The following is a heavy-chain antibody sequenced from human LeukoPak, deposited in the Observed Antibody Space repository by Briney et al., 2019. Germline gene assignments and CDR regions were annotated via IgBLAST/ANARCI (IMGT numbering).Heavy chain of an antibody. CDR3: ARDLVVISQYYFDY. D-gene: IGHD3-22*01. Sequence: SETLSLTCAVSGYSISSGFYWGWIRQPPGKGLEWVGSIYHSGSTYYNPSLKSRVTISLDTSKNQFSLKLSSVTAADTAVYCCARDLVVISQYYFDYWGQGTLVTVSS. V-gene: IGHV4-38-2*02. J-gene: IGHJ4*02. CDR2: IYHSGST. CDR1: GYSISSGFY.